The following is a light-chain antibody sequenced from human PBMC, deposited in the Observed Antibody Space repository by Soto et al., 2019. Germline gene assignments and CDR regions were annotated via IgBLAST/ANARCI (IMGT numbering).Light chain of an antibody. CDR1: QTVGVR. CDR2: EAS. V-gene: IGKV3D-15*01. Sequence: EIVLTQSPATLSSSPGERATLSCRASQTVGVRLAWYQHKPGQPPRLIIYEASTRAAGIPARFSGSGSGTEFTLTISSLQSEDFAVYYCQQYDYWPRTFGQGTKVDIK. J-gene: IGKJ1*01. CDR3: QQYDYWPRT.